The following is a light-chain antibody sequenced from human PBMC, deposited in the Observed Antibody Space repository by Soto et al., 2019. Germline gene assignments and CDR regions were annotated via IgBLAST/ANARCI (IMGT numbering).Light chain of an antibody. CDR3: QQYSTWPPRYT. CDR2: RAS. CDR1: QSVSSY. J-gene: IGKJ2*01. V-gene: IGKV3-15*01. Sequence: EIVMTHSPATLSVSPGGRATLSCRASQSVSSYLAWYQQRPGQPPRLLIYRASTRATGVPARFSGSGSGTEFSLTISILQSEDFALYYCQQYSTWPPRYTFGQGTKLEI.